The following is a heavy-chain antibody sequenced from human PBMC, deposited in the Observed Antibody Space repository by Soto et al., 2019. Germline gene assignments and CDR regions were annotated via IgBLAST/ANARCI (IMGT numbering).Heavy chain of an antibody. Sequence: QITLKESGPPLVKPTQTLTLTCTFSGFSLSTSGVGVGWIRQPPGKALEWLALIYWDDDKRYSPSLKSRLTTTRHTSQNQVVLTMTHMDPVDTATYYCEHKGDGYRGFKYWGQGNLVTVSS. CDR3: EHKGDGYRGFKY. CDR1: GFSLSTSGVG. D-gene: IGHD5-18*01. CDR2: IYWDDDK. V-gene: IGHV2-5*02. J-gene: IGHJ4*02.